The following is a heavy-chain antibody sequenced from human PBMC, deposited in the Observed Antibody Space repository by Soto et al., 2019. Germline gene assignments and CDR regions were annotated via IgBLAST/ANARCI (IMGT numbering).Heavy chain of an antibody. CDR1: GYTFTGYY. V-gene: IGHV1-2*02. Sequence: ASVKVSCKASGYTFTGYYMDWVRQAPGQGLEWMGWINPNSGGTDYAQKFQGRVTMTRDTSISTASMGLSRLRADDTAVYYCARAYYYDSSDYYPEWFDPWGQGTLVTVSS. D-gene: IGHD3-22*01. CDR2: INPNSGGT. CDR3: ARAYYYDSSDYYPEWFDP. J-gene: IGHJ5*02.